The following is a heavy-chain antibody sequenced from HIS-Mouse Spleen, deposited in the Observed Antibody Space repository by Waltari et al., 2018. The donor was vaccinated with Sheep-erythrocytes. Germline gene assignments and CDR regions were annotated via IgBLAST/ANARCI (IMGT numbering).Heavy chain of an antibody. Sequence: QVQLVQSGAEVKKPGASVKVSCKASGYTFTGYYMHWVRQAPGQGLAWMGWIDPTSGGTNYAQKFQGRVTVTSDASIITADMELSRLRSVDTAVYYCARGGQQQLVPFYYYYGMDVWGQGTTVTVSS. CDR3: ARGGQQQLVPFYYYYGMDV. V-gene: IGHV1-2*02. J-gene: IGHJ6*02. CDR1: GYTFTGYY. D-gene: IGHD6-13*01. CDR2: IDPTSGGT.